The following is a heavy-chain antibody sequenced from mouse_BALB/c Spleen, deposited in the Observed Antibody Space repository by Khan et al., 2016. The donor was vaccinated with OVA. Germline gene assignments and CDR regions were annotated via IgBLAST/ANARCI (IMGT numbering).Heavy chain of an antibody. J-gene: IGHJ4*01. CDR1: GYTFTSNT. CDR2: INPSSGYT. D-gene: IGHD1-2*01. V-gene: IGHV1-4*01. Sequence: QVQLQQSGAEPARPGASVKMSCKASGYTFTSNTMHWVKQRPGQGLEWIGYINPSSGYTNYNQKFNDKATLTAEKSSNTAYMQLSSLTSEDSAVYYCARRTTAYAMDYWGQGTSVTVSS. CDR3: ARRTTAYAMDY.